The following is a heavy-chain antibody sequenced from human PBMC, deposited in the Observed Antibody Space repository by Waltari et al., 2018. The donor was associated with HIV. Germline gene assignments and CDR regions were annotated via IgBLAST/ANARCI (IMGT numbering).Heavy chain of an antibody. D-gene: IGHD1-1*01. V-gene: IGHV3-30*18. CDR1: GFTLGTYG. CDR3: AKDKGGVTYIFDY. J-gene: IGHJ4*02. Sequence: VQLVESGGGVVQPGRSLRLSCAASGFTLGTYGMHWVRQAPGKGLEWVAFIAYDGDNKYYADSVKGRCTLSRDNSKNTVYLQINSLRAEDSAVYYCAKDKGGVTYIFDYWGQGTLVTVSS. CDR2: IAYDGDNK.